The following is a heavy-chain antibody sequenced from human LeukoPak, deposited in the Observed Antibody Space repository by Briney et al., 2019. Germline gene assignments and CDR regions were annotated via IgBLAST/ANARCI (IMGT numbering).Heavy chain of an antibody. CDR1: GFSFSAYA. CDR2: ISDSGSDT. Sequence: PGGSLRLSCVASGFSFSAYAMSWVRQAPGTGLQWVSSISDSGSDTYYTDSVKGRFTISRDNSKNTLFLQMNSLRAEDTAVCYCAKVLREYAKGSAVTTDLGYWGQGTLVTVSS. D-gene: IGHD4-17*01. J-gene: IGHJ4*02. V-gene: IGHV3-23*01. CDR3: AKVLREYAKGSAVTTDLGY.